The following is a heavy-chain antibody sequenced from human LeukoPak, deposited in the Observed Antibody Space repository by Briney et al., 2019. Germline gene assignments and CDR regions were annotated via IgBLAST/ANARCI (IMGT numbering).Heavy chain of an antibody. J-gene: IGHJ5*02. V-gene: IGHV3-20*01. Sequence: PGGFLRLSCAASGFTFDDYGMSWVRQAPGKGLEWVSGINWNGGSTGYADSVKGRFTISRDSAKNSLYLQMNSLRAEDTALYHCARRHSSSWWFDPWGQGTLVTVSS. CDR1: GFTFDDYG. CDR2: INWNGGST. CDR3: ARRHSSSWWFDP. D-gene: IGHD6-13*01.